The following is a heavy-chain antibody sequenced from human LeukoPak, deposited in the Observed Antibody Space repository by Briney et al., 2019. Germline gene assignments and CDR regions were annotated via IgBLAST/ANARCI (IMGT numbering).Heavy chain of an antibody. CDR3: ARVRGRVGATHSDY. CDR1: GGSISSYY. V-gene: IGHV4-59*01. Sequence: SETLSLTCTVSGGSISSYYWSWIRQPPGKGLEWIGYIYYSGSTNYNPSLKSRVTISVDTSKNQFSLKLSSVTAADTAVYYCARVRGRVGATHSDYWGQGTLVTVSS. D-gene: IGHD1-26*01. CDR2: IYYSGST. J-gene: IGHJ4*02.